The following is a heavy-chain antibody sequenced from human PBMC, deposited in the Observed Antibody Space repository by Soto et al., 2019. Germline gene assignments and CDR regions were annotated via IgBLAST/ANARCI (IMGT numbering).Heavy chain of an antibody. CDR1: GFTFSSYA. CDR2: ISYDGSNK. D-gene: IGHD6-25*01. Sequence: GGSLRLSCAASGFTFSSYAMHWVRQAPGKGLEWVAVISYDGSNKYYADSVKGRFTISRDNSKNTLYLQMNSLRAEDTAVYYCAREGGIAAALYYWGQGTLVTVSS. V-gene: IGHV3-30-3*01. CDR3: AREGGIAAALYY. J-gene: IGHJ4*02.